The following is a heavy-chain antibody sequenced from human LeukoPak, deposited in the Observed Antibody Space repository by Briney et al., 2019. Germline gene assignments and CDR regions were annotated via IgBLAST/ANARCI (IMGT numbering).Heavy chain of an antibody. Sequence: SVKVSCEASGYTFTSYDINWVRQAPGQGLEWMGGIIPIFGTANYAQKFQGRVTITADKSTSTAYMELSSLRSEDTAVYYCARDHYGATSWAYFDYWGQGTLVTVSS. J-gene: IGHJ4*02. CDR3: ARDHYGATSWAYFDY. V-gene: IGHV1-69*06. D-gene: IGHD4/OR15-4a*01. CDR2: IIPIFGTA. CDR1: GYTFTSYD.